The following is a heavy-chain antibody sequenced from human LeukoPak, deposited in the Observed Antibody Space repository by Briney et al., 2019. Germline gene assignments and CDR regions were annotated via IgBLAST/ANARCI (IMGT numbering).Heavy chain of an antibody. J-gene: IGHJ4*02. Sequence: GGSLRLSCAASGFTFRSYEMNWVRQAPGKGLEWVSYISGSGNTIYYADSVKGRFTTSRDNAKDSLYLQINSLRAEDTAFYYCAREPIAPTGHPFDYWGQGTLVTVSS. CDR2: ISGSGNTI. CDR1: GFTFRSYE. V-gene: IGHV3-48*03. D-gene: IGHD6-13*01. CDR3: AREPIAPTGHPFDY.